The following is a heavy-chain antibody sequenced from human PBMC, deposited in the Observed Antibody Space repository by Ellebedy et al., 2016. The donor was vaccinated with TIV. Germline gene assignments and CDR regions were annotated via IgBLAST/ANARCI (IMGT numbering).Heavy chain of an antibody. CDR3: ARETYNDVDLKLWGIFDI. J-gene: IGHJ3*02. CDR1: ELTVTSNF. CDR2: IAIDSTT. V-gene: IGHV3-66*01. D-gene: IGHD3-10*01. Sequence: GGSLRLSCAASELTVTSNFMSWVRQAPGKGLAWVSTIAIDSTTYYADSVKGRFTISRDNSKNTLDIQMNSLRAEDTAVYYCARETYNDVDLKLWGIFDIWGQGTMVTFSS.